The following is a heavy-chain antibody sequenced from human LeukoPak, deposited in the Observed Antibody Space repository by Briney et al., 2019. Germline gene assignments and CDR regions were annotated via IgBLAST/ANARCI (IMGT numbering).Heavy chain of an antibody. CDR3: ARERDGRFFDY. CDR1: GLSFRSFW. CDR2: INQDGSEK. V-gene: IGHV3-7*01. D-gene: IGHD5-24*01. Sequence: GGSLRLSCAVSGLSFRSFWMSWVRQAPGKGLEWVANINQDGSEKYFVDSVKGRFTISRDNSKNSLHLQMNTLRAEDTALYYCARERDGRFFDYWGQGTLVTVSS. J-gene: IGHJ4*02.